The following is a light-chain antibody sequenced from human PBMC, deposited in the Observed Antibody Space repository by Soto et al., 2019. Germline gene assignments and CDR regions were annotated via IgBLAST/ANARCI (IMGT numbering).Light chain of an antibody. J-gene: IGLJ1*01. V-gene: IGLV1-40*01. CDR1: SSNIGAGAGYD. CDR2: GNT. CDR3: QSYDSSLTGYV. Sequence: QSVLTQPPSVSGAPGQRVTISCTGSSSNIGAGAGYDVHWYQQLPGAAPKLLIHGNTNRPSGVPDRFSGSKSGTSASLAITGLQAEDEADDYCQSYDSSLTGYVFGTGTKVTVL.